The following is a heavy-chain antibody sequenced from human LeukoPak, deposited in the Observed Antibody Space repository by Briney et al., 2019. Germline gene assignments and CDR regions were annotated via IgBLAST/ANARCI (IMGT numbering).Heavy chain of an antibody. D-gene: IGHD3-3*01. V-gene: IGHV3-23*01. CDR2: ISGSGGST. J-gene: IGHJ6*03. Sequence: GGSLRLSCADSGFTFSSYAMSWVRQAPGKGLEWVSAISGSGGSTYYADSVKGRFTISRDNSKNTLYLQMNSLRAEDTAVYYCAIDGYDFWSGRYYYYYMDVWGKGTTVTVSS. CDR3: AIDGYDFWSGRYYYYYMDV. CDR1: GFTFSSYA.